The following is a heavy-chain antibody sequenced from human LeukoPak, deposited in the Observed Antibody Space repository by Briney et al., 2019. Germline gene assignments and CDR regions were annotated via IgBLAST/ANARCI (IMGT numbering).Heavy chain of an antibody. Sequence: ASVKVSCKASGYTFTGYYMHWVRQAPGQGLGWMGWINPDSGGTNYAQRFHGRVTMSRDASISTAYMELSRLRSDDTAVYYCARVRAAAGTYYFDYWGQGTLVTVSS. J-gene: IGHJ4*02. CDR1: GYTFTGYY. CDR2: INPDSGGT. CDR3: ARVRAAAGTYYFDY. D-gene: IGHD6-13*01. V-gene: IGHV1-2*02.